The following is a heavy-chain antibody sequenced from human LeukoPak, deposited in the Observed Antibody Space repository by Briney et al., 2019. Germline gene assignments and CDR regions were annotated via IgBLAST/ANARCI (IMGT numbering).Heavy chain of an antibody. J-gene: IGHJ6*02. CDR2: ISGYSSNT. CDR1: GYTFTNYD. Sequence: GASVKVSCKASGYTFTNYDITWVRQAPGQGLEWMGWISGYSSNTNYAQSLQGRVTMTTDTSTSTAYMELRSLRSDDTAVYYCARVSSGSGTYRMDVWGQGTTVTVSS. D-gene: IGHD3-10*01. CDR3: ARVSSGSGTYRMDV. V-gene: IGHV1-18*01.